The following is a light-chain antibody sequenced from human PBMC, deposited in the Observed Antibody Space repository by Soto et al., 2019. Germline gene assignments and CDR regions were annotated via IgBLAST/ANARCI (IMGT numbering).Light chain of an antibody. J-gene: IGKJ4*01. Sequence: DIQMTQTPSSLSAAAGDRVTITCRASQSITYLNWYQQKPGKAPKLLIYAASSLQSGVPSRFSGSGSGTHFTLTISSLQPEDFASYYCQQTYSTPLTFGGGTKVDIK. V-gene: IGKV1-39*01. CDR3: QQTYSTPLT. CDR2: AAS. CDR1: QSITY.